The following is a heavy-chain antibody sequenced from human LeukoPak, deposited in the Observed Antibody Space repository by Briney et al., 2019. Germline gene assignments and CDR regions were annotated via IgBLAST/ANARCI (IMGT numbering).Heavy chain of an antibody. CDR3: ARNYNGMSC. Sequence: PGGSLRLSSVASGLNLTNYGMMWVRQAPGQGRVWVSYIDGDGRTTTYADSVKGRFTISRDNAKNTLYLHMNSLRAEDTAMYYCARNYNGMSCWGQGTLVIVSS. J-gene: IGHJ4*02. CDR1: GLNLTNYG. CDR2: IDGDGRTT. V-gene: IGHV3-74*01. D-gene: IGHD1-26*01.